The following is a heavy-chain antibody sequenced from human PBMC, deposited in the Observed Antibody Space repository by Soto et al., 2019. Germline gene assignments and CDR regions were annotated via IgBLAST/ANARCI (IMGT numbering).Heavy chain of an antibody. V-gene: IGHV1-18*01. CDR1: GYTFTNYG. CDR3: ARVRHLVRYFYYYMDV. CDR2: ISAYNGDT. Sequence: QVQLLQSGAEVKKPGASVKVSCKASGYTFTNYGITWVRQAPGQGLEWMGWISAYNGDTHYTQRLQGRVTMTTDTSTSTAYMELRGLRSDDTAVYYCARVRHLVRYFYYYMDVWGKGTTVTVSS. D-gene: IGHD6-6*01. J-gene: IGHJ6*03.